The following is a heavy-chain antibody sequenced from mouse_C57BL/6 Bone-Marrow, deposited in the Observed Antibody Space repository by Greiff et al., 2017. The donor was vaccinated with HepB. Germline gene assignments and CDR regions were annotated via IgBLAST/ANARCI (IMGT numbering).Heavy chain of an antibody. CDR2: IHPNSGST. V-gene: IGHV1-64*01. J-gene: IGHJ3*01. CDR1: GYTFTSYW. CDR3: ALLLRPFAY. D-gene: IGHD1-1*01. Sequence: QVQLQQPGAELVKPGASVKLSCKASGYTFTSYWMHWVKQRPGQGLEWIGMIHPNSGSTNYNQKFKDKATLTVDKSSSTAYMQLSSLTSEDSAVYYCALLLRPFAYWGQGTLVTVSA.